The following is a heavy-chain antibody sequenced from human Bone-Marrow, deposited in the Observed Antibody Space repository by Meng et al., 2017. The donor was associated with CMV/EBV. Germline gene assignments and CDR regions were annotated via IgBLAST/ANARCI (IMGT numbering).Heavy chain of an antibody. Sequence: GGSLRLSCAASGFTFSSYAMHWVRQAPGKGLEWVAVISYDGSNKYYADSVKGRFTISRDNSKNTLYLQMNSLRAEDTAVYYCARGTGVAPVGGMDVWGQGTTVTVSS. J-gene: IGHJ6*02. CDR1: GFTFSSYA. V-gene: IGHV3-30-3*01. CDR2: ISYDGSNK. CDR3: ARGTGVAPVGGMDV. D-gene: IGHD1-14*01.